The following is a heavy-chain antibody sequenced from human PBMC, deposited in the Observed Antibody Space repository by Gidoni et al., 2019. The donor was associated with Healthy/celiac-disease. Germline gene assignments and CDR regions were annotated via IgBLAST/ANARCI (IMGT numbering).Heavy chain of an antibody. V-gene: IGHV3-21*01. D-gene: IGHD6-13*01. J-gene: IGHJ6*02. CDR3: ATGYSSSWLTEYYYYYGMDV. CDR2: ISSSSSYI. Sequence: EVQLVESGGGLVKPGGSLRLSGAASGFTFSSYSMTWVRQAPGKGRGWVSTISSSSSYIYYADSVKGRFTISRDNAKNSLYLQMNSLRAEDTAVYDCATGYSSSWLTEYYYYYGMDVWGQGTTVTVSS. CDR1: GFTFSSYS.